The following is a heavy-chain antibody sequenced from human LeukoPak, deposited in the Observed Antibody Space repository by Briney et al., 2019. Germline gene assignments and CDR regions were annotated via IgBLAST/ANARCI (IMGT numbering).Heavy chain of an antibody. D-gene: IGHD3-16*02. Sequence: GESLKISCKGSGYSFTSYWIGWVRQMPGKGLEWMGIIYPGDSDTRYSPSFQGQVTISADKSISTAYLQWSSLKASDTAMYYCARVGYDYVRGSYRYHWFDPWGQGTLVTVSS. CDR1: GYSFTSYW. CDR2: IYPGDSDT. V-gene: IGHV5-51*01. CDR3: ARVGYDYVRGSYRYHWFDP. J-gene: IGHJ5*02.